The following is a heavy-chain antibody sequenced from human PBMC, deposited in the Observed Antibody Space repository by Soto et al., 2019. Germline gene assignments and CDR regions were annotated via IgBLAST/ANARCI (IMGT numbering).Heavy chain of an antibody. J-gene: IGHJ4*02. CDR2: VSHDGKSG. D-gene: IGHD6-19*01. CDR3: ARLDKFNGGWS. CDR1: GFTFSSYA. Sequence: QVQQVESGGGVVQPGSSLRLSCAASGFTFSSYAMHWVRRAPGKGLEWVAAVSHDGKSGFYADSVSGRFTVSRDNSNNLVYLQMDRLRPEDTALFYCARLDKFNGGWSWGQGTAVTVSS. V-gene: IGHV3-30*14.